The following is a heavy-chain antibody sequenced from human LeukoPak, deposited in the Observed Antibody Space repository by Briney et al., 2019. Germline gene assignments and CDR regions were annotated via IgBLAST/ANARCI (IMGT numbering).Heavy chain of an antibody. CDR1: GGSFSGYY. Sequence: SETLSLTCAVYGGSFSGYYWSWIRQPPGKGLEWIGYVYYSGSTYYNPSLKSRVTISVDTSKNQFSLKLSSVTAPDTAVYYCVRVIYGSGSYSVDYWGQGTLVTVSS. D-gene: IGHD3-10*01. CDR3: VRVIYGSGSYSVDY. J-gene: IGHJ4*02. CDR2: VYYSGST. V-gene: IGHV4-34*01.